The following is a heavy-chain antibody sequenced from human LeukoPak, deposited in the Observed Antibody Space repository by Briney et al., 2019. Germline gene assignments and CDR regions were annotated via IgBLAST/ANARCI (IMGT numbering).Heavy chain of an antibody. CDR2: ISSSSSYT. Sequence: GGSLRLSCAASGFTFSDYYMSWIRQTPGKGLEWVSYISSSSSYTNYADSVKGRFTISRDNAKNSLYLQVNSLRAEDTAVYYCATARGYSSSWSYYFDYWGQGTLVTVSS. CDR3: ATARGYSSSWSYYFDY. D-gene: IGHD6-13*01. CDR1: GFTFSDYY. J-gene: IGHJ4*02. V-gene: IGHV3-11*06.